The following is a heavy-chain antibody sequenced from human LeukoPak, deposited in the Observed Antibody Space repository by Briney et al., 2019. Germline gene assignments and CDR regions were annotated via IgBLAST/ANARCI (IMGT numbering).Heavy chain of an antibody. CDR3: ARDPIASAASGGDS. J-gene: IGHJ4*02. D-gene: IGHD6-13*01. CDR1: GFTFSSDS. V-gene: IGHV3-21*01. CDR2: ITSRSSYT. Sequence: GGSLRLACAASGFTFSSDSMNWVRQAPGKGLEWVSSITSRSSYTYYADSMKGRFTISRDNAKNSLYLQMNSLRAEDTAIYYCARDPIASAASGGDSWGQGTLVTVSS.